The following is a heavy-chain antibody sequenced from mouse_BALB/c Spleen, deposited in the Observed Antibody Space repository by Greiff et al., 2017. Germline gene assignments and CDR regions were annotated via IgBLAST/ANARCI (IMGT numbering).Heavy chain of an antibody. D-gene: IGHD2-2*01. J-gene: IGHJ3*01. V-gene: IGHV7-3*02. CDR3: AKALYNGYDERFAY. CDR2: IRNKANGYTT. CDR1: GFTFTDYY. Sequence: DVHLLESGAGLVQPGGSLRLSCATSGFTFTDYYMSWVRQPPGKALEWLGFIRNKANGYTTEYSVPVKGRFTISRDNTQSILYLQMNTLRAEDSAADYCAKALYNGYDERFAYWGQGTLVTVSA.